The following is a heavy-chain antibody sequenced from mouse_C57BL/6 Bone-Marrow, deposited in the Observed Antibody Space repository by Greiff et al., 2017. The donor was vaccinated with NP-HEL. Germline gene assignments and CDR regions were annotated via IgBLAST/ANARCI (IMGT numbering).Heavy chain of an antibody. V-gene: IGHV2-2*01. CDR1: GFSLTSYG. D-gene: IGHD6-1*01. CDR3: AGLFSFAY. Sequence: QVQLQQSGPGLVQPSQSLSITCTVSGFSLTSYGVHWVRQSPGQGLEWLGVIWSGGSTDYNAAFISRLSISKDNSKSKVFYKMNSLQADDTAIYYCAGLFSFAYWGQGTLVTVSA. CDR2: IWSGGST. J-gene: IGHJ3*01.